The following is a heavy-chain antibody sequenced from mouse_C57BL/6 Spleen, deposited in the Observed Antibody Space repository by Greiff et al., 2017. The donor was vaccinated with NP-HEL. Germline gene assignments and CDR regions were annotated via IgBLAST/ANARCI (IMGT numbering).Heavy chain of an antibody. V-gene: IGHV14-4*01. D-gene: IGHD1-1*01. CDR2: IDPENGDT. CDR1: GFNIKDDY. Sequence: EVQLQQSGAELVRPGASVKLSCTASGFNIKDDYMHWVKQRPEQGLEWIGWIDPENGDTEYASKFQGKATITADTSSNTAYLQLSSLTSEDTAVYYCTSYYYGSSPYWGQGTTLTVSS. CDR3: TSYYYGSSPY. J-gene: IGHJ2*01.